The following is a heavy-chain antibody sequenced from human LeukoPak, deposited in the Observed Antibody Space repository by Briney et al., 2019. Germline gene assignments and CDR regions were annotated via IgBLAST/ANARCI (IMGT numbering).Heavy chain of an antibody. CDR2: INAHTGNP. V-gene: IGHV7-4-1*02. CDR1: GYTVNTYS. J-gene: IGHJ4*02. Sequence: ASVKVSCKASGYTVNTYSINWVRQAPGQGPEWVGWINAHTGNPTYAQGFTGRFIFSLDTSVSTAYLQISSLRAEDTAVYYCAREVLRLDYWGQGTLVTVSS. CDR3: AREVLRLDY.